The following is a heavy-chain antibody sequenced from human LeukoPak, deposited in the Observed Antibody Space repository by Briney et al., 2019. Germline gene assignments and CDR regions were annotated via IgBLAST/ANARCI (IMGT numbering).Heavy chain of an antibody. Sequence: RSDTRSLTRTVSGSSVSSYCWGCVRHRPRKGKEWLGYNYYSGSTNYNPSLKSRVTISVETSKNQFSVKVSSVTAADTAVYYCARDTNWKDFGARVFGIWGEGRMVSV. V-gene: IGHV4-59*02. D-gene: IGHD1-1*01. J-gene: IGHJ3*02. CDR3: ARDTNWKDFGARVFGI. CDR1: GSSVSSYC. CDR2: NYYSGST.